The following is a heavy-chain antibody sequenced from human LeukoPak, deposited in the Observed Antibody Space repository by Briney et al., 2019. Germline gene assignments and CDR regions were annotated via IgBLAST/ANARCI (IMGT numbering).Heavy chain of an antibody. CDR3: AKDKAAAGTIYFDV. J-gene: IGHJ6*03. CDR2: IRYDGSDK. Sequence: GGSLRLSCAASRFTFSTYGMHWVRQAPGKGLEWVAFIRYDGSDKYYAESVKGRFTISRDNSKNTLFLQMNSLRAEDTAVFHCAKDKAAAGTIYFDVWGKGTTVTVSS. CDR1: RFTFSTYG. D-gene: IGHD6-13*01. V-gene: IGHV3-30*02.